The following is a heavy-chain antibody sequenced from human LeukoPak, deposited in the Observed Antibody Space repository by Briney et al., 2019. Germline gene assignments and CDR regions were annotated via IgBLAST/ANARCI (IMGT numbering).Heavy chain of an antibody. V-gene: IGHV4-30-4*01. CDR2: SYYSGST. CDR1: GGSISSGDYY. CDR3: ARYHDRGDSSTSYFDY. D-gene: IGHD2-2*01. Sequence: SETLSLTCTVSGGSISSGDYYWSRIRQPPGKGLEWIGYSYYSGSTYYNPSLKSRVTISVDMSKNQFSLKLSSVTAADTAVYYCARYHDRGDSSTSYFDYWGQGTLVTVSS. J-gene: IGHJ4*02.